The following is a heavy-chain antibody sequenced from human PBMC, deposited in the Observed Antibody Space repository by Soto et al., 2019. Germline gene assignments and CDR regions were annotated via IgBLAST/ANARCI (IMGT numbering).Heavy chain of an antibody. CDR2: VNAENGGT. CDR3: ARDIFGLLTLGVSDF. D-gene: IGHD3-10*02. V-gene: IGHV1-3*01. Sequence: AASVKVSCKASGYTFTTYAIHWVRQAPGQRLEWMGWVNAENGGTKYSQKFQGRVTITVDTSATTAYMEMSSQRSEDTADYYCARDIFGLLTLGVSDFWGQGTLVTV. CDR1: GYTFTTYA. J-gene: IGHJ4*02.